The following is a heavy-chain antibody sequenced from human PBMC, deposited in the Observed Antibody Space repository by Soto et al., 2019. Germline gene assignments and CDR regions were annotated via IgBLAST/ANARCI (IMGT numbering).Heavy chain of an antibody. J-gene: IGHJ4*02. CDR2: INPDNRNT. D-gene: IGHD3-10*01. Sequence: QVHPVQSGVEVKKPGASVTVSCKPSSYSFSSSGVTWVRQAPGHGLEWVGWINPDNRNTHYAPMVHGRVTMTTDTPTFTAGRGLGCLPSDDTAVYYCARGGVPSPPLPSWGQGTLVPVSS. CDR1: SYSFSSSG. CDR3: ARGGVPSPPLPS. V-gene: IGHV1-18*01.